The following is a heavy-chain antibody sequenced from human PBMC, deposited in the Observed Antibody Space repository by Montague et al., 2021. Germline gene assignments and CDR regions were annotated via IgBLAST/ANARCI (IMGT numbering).Heavy chain of an antibody. V-gene: IGHV3-7*01. Sequence: SLRLSCAASGFVFSSYWMTWVRRAPGKGLEWVANIKQDGFEKYYVESVRGRFTISRDNDKDSLYLQMNGLGVEGTAMYYWAKGGTTAMTPSSAWGHGTLVTVSS. CDR2: IKQDGFEK. CDR1: GFVFSSYW. J-gene: IGHJ5*01. D-gene: IGHD4-17*01. CDR3: AKGGTTAMTPSSA.